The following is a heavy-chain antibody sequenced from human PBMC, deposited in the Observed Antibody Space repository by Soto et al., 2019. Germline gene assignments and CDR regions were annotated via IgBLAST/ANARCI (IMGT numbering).Heavy chain of an antibody. CDR2: IYSGGST. V-gene: IGHV3-53*02. CDR3: ARSAHAILGVVPFDS. D-gene: IGHD3-3*01. Sequence: EVQLVETGGGLIQPGGSLRISCAASGFNVSSNYMNWVRQAPGKGLEWVSFIYSGGSTSYADSVKGGFTISRDNSKNTVYLHMNSVRAEDTAVYYCARSAHAILGVVPFDSWGQGTLVTVSS. CDR1: GFNVSSNY. J-gene: IGHJ4*02.